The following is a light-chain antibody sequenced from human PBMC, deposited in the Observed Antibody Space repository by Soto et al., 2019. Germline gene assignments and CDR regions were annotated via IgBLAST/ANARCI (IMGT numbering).Light chain of an antibody. Sequence: IHMTHSPATLSASVLDRVTITFRASQIISSWLAWYQQKPGKAPKLLIYKASSLESGVPSRFSGSGSGTEFTLTISSLQPDDFATYYCQQYNSYSLTFGQGTKVDIK. V-gene: IGKV1-5*03. CDR1: QIISSW. J-gene: IGKJ1*01. CDR2: KAS. CDR3: QQYNSYSLT.